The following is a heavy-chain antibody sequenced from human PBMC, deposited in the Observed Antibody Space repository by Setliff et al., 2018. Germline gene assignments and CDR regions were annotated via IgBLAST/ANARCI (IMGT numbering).Heavy chain of an antibody. CDR1: GVSVSSNNYD. CDR3: ASRPATLAGYPFHY. V-gene: IGHV4-39*01. J-gene: IGHJ4*02. D-gene: IGHD3-9*01. Sequence: SETLSLTCTVSGVSVSSNNYDWGWIRQPPGKGLQWMGTVSYGGRAYYNSSLKSRVTISVDTPKNEFSLSLTSVTAADTALYYCASRPATLAGYPFHYWGQGALVTVSS. CDR2: VSYGGRA.